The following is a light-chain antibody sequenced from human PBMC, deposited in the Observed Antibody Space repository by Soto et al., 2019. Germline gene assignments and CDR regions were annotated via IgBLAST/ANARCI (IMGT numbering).Light chain of an antibody. CDR3: QTWGTGFRV. J-gene: IGLJ3*02. V-gene: IGLV4-69*01. Sequence: QSVLTQSPSASASLGASVKLTWTLSSGHKKYAIAWHQQQAQKGPRYLMNVNSDGSHSKGDGIPDRFSGSSSGTERYLIISSLQSEDEADYYCQTWGTGFRVFGGGTKLTVL. CDR1: SGHKKYA. CDR2: VNSDGSH.